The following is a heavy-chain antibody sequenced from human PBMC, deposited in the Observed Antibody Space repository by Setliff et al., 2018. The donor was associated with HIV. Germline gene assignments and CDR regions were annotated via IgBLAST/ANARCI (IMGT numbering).Heavy chain of an antibody. CDR1: GESFSGFY. V-gene: IGHV4-34*01. Sequence: SETLSLTCAVYGESFSGFYWTWIRQPPGKGLEWIGNIYHTGSSYYNPSLNDRATISLDTSKNQFSLKLNSVTAADTAVYYCARGRGRTFYYDSSGSRAFDIWGQGTMVTVSS. CDR3: ARGRGRTFYYDSSGSRAFDI. CDR2: IYHTGSS. J-gene: IGHJ3*02. D-gene: IGHD3-22*01.